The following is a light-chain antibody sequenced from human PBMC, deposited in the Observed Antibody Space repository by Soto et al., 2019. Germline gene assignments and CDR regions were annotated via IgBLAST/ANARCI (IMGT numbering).Light chain of an antibody. Sequence: QSALTQPASVSGSPGQSITISCTRTSTDVGGYNYVSWYQQHPGKAPKLMIYDISNRPSGVSDRFSGSKSGNTASLIICGLQAEDEADYYCSSYTGSSTRVVFGGGTQLTVL. V-gene: IGLV2-14*03. J-gene: IGLJ2*01. CDR1: STDVGGYNY. CDR2: DIS. CDR3: SSYTGSSTRVV.